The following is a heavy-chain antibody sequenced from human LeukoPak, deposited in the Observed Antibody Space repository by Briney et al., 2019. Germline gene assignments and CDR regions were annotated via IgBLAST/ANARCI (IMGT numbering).Heavy chain of an antibody. Sequence: PGGSLRLSCAASGFTFSSSAMSWVRQAPGKGLEWVAVIWYDGSNKYYADSVKGRFTISRDNSKNTLYLQMNSLRAEDTAVYYCARQVDYGDYMDYWGQGTLVTVSS. J-gene: IGHJ4*02. CDR1: GFTFSSSA. CDR3: ARQVDYGDYMDY. CDR2: IWYDGSNK. D-gene: IGHD4-17*01. V-gene: IGHV3-33*08.